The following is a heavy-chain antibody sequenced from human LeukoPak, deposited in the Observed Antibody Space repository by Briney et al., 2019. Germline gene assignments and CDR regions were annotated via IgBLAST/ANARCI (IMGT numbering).Heavy chain of an antibody. CDR1: GGSISSGSYY. CDR3: ARGILYYCSGGSCYSGHYFDY. D-gene: IGHD2-15*01. CDR2: IYTTGST. Sequence: SQTLSLTCTVSGGSISSGSYYWSWIRQPAGKGLEWIGPIYTTGSTNYNPSLKSRVTISVDTSKNQFSLKLSSVTAADTAVYYCARGILYYCSGGSCYSGHYFDYWGQGTLVTVSS. V-gene: IGHV4-61*02. J-gene: IGHJ4*02.